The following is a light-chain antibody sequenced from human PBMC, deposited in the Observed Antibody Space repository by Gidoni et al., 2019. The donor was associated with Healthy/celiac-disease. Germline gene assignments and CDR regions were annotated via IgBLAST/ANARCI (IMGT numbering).Light chain of an antibody. Sequence: EIVLTQSPGTLSLSPGERANLSCRASQSVSSSYLAWYQQKPGQAPRLLIYGASSRATGIPDRFSGSGSGTDFTLTISRLEPEDFAVYYCQQYGSSPGTFGQXTKVEIK. J-gene: IGKJ1*01. CDR1: QSVSSSY. V-gene: IGKV3-20*01. CDR3: QQYGSSPGT. CDR2: GAS.